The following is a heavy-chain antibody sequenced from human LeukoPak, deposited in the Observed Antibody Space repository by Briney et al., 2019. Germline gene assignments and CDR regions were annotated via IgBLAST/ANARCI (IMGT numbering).Heavy chain of an antibody. D-gene: IGHD6-19*01. CDR3: ATSIAVAANGFDY. CDR1: GYTLTELS. Sequence: ASVKVSCKVSGYTLTELSMHWVRQAPGKGLDSMRGFDPEDGEIIYAQKFQGRVTMTEDTSTDTAYMELSSLRSDDTAVYYCATSIAVAANGFDYWGQGTQVTVSS. V-gene: IGHV1-24*01. J-gene: IGHJ4*02. CDR2: FDPEDGEI.